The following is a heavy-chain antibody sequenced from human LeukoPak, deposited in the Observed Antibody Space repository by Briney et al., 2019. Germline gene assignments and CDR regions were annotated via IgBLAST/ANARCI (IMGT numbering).Heavy chain of an antibody. CDR1: GGSISSYY. CDR2: IYTSGST. J-gene: IGHJ4*02. V-gene: IGHV4-4*07. D-gene: IGHD3-9*01. Sequence: SETLSLTCTVSGGSISSYYWSWIRQPAGKGLEWIGRIYTSGSTNYNPSLKSRVTMSVDTSKNQFSLKLSSVTAADTAVYYCARVGDILTGYYPDYWGQGTLVTVSS. CDR3: ARVGDILTGYYPDY.